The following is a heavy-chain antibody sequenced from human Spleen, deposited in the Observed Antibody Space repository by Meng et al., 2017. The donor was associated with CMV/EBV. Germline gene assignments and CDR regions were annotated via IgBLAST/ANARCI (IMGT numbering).Heavy chain of an antibody. D-gene: IGHD4-23*01. CDR1: GFTFSKYW. CDR2: IQEDGDES. V-gene: IGHV3-7*01. Sequence: GGSLRLSCAASGFTFSKYWMSWVRQAPGKGLEWVANIQEDGDESYHVDSVKGRFTISRDSSTNTIHLQLSSLRGEDTALYYCAKTLFSFVPRWSALDYWGQGTPVTVSS. J-gene: IGHJ4*02. CDR3: AKTLFSFVPRWSALDY.